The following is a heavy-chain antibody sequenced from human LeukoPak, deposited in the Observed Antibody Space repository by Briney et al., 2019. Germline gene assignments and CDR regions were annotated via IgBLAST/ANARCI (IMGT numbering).Heavy chain of an antibody. Sequence: SETLSLTCTVSGGSISSYYWSWIRQPPGKGLEWIGYIHYSGTTNYNPSLKSRVTMSVDTSKNQFSLKLSSVTAADTAVYFCARVSWSPGTSYYYMDVWGKGTTVTVSS. CDR3: ARVSWSPGTSYYYMDV. D-gene: IGHD1-1*01. CDR2: IHYSGTT. J-gene: IGHJ6*03. CDR1: GGSISSYY. V-gene: IGHV4-59*01.